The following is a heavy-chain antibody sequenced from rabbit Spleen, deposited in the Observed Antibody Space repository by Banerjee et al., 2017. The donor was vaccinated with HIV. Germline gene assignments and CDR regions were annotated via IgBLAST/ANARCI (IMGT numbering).Heavy chain of an antibody. J-gene: IGHJ4*01. V-gene: IGHV1S40*01. CDR3: ARDLVTVIGWNFSL. CDR2: IGVSTGTT. D-gene: IGHD1-1*01. CDR1: GFSLSSSYY. Sequence: QSLEESGGDLVKPGASLTLTCTASGFSLSSSYYILWVRQAPGKGLEWIASIGVSTGTTYYATWAKGRFTISKTSSTTVTLQMTSLTAADTATYFCARDLVTVIGWNFSLWGPGTLVTVS.